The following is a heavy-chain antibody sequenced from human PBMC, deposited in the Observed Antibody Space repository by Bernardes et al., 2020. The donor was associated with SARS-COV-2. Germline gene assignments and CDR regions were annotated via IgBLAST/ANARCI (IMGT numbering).Heavy chain of an antibody. Sequence: GWSLRLSCAASGFTFNSYWMHWVRQVPERGLVWVSRINEGGSTTNYADSVKGRFTISRDNAKNTLYVQMNNLRADDTAVYYCARDHLDYYSDYWGQGTLVTVSS. CDR3: ARDHLDYYSDY. J-gene: IGHJ4*02. CDR1: GFTFNSYW. V-gene: IGHV3-74*01. CDR2: INEGGSTT.